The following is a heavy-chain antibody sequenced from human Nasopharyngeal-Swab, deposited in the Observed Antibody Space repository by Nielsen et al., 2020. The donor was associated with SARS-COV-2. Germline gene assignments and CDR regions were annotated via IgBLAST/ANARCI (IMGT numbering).Heavy chain of an antibody. Sequence: WVRQAPGQGLEWMGWMNPNSGNTGYAQKFQGRVTMTRNTSISTAYMELSSPRSEDTAVYYCARGPYYYDSSGYRAYYYYMDVWGKGTTVTVSS. CDR2: MNPNSGNT. J-gene: IGHJ6*03. CDR3: ARGPYYYDSSGYRAYYYYMDV. V-gene: IGHV1-8*01. D-gene: IGHD3-22*01.